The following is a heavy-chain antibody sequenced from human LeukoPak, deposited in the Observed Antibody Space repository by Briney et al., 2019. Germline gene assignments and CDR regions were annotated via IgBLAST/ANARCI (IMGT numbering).Heavy chain of an antibody. V-gene: IGHV3-9*01. CDR3: ARPAYSYGFLDLVYYFDY. CDR2: ISWNSGSI. D-gene: IGHD5-18*01. J-gene: IGHJ4*02. CDR1: GFTFDDYA. Sequence: PGGSLRLSCAASGFTFDDYAMHWVRQAPGKGLEWVSGISWNSGSIGYADSVKGRFTISRDNAKNSLYLQMNSLRAEDTAVYYCARPAYSYGFLDLVYYFDYWGQGTLVTVSS.